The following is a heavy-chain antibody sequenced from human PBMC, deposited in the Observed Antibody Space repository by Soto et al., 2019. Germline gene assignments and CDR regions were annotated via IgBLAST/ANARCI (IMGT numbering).Heavy chain of an antibody. D-gene: IGHD2-2*01. Sequence: PAEPLSLTCTISGDSISNYYLRWIRQPPGQGLEWIGYIHDSGSSNYNPSLKSRGTISVDTSKNQFSLKLSSVTAADTAVYYCATALSSQPWHQDWFDPWGQGTLVTVSS. CDR1: GDSISNYY. CDR3: ATALSSQPWHQDWFDP. CDR2: IHDSGSS. J-gene: IGHJ5*02. V-gene: IGHV4-59*01.